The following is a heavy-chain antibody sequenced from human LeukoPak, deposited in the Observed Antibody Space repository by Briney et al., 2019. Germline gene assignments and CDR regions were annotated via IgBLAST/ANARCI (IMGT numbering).Heavy chain of an antibody. Sequence: SETLSLTCAVYSGSFSGYYWSWIRQPPGKGLEWIGEIYHSGSTNYNPSLKSRVTISVDKSKSQFSLKLSSVTAADTAVYYCARVSSCTNGVCPIEGYYWGQGTLVTVSS. V-gene: IGHV4-34*01. J-gene: IGHJ4*02. CDR1: SGSFSGYY. CDR2: IYHSGST. D-gene: IGHD2-8*01. CDR3: ARVSSCTNGVCPIEGYY.